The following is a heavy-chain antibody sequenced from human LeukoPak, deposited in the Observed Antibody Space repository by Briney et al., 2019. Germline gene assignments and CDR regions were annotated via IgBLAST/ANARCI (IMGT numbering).Heavy chain of an antibody. Sequence: PSETLSLTCTVSGGSLSSSSYYWGWIRHPPGKGLEWIGSIYYSGSTYYNPSLKSRVTISVDTSKNQFSLKLSSVTAADTAVYYCARGRYDSSGYSFDYWGQGTLVTVSS. CDR1: GGSLSSSSYY. D-gene: IGHD3-22*01. CDR3: ARGRYDSSGYSFDY. V-gene: IGHV4-39*07. J-gene: IGHJ4*02. CDR2: IYYSGST.